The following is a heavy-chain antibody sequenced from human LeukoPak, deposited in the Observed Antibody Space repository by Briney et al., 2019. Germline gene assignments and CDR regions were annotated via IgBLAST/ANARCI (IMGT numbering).Heavy chain of an antibody. D-gene: IGHD5-24*01. CDR2: ITSSGGDT. J-gene: IGHJ4*02. CDR1: GYTFTNYY. CDR3: ARDLRRGGYNWGCDH. V-gene: IGHV1-46*01. Sequence: ASVKVSCKASGYTFTNYYMHWVRQAPGQGLEWVGMITSSGGDTTYAQKFKGRVTMTRDTSTRTVYMGVSSLTSDDTAVYYCARDLRRGGYNWGCDHWGQGTLVTVSS.